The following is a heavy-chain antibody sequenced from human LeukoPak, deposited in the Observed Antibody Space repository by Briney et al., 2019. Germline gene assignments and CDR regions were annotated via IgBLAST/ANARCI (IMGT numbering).Heavy chain of an antibody. CDR3: ARDSYYYGSGGVDVAFDI. D-gene: IGHD3-10*01. J-gene: IGHJ3*02. CDR1: GYTFTSYG. CDR2: ISAYNGNT. V-gene: IGHV1-18*01. Sequence: GASVKVSCKASGYTFTSYGISWVRQAPGQGLEWMGWISAYNGNTNYAQKLQGRVTMTTDTSTSTAYMELRSLRSEDTAVYYCARDSYYYGSGGVDVAFDIWGQGTMVTVSS.